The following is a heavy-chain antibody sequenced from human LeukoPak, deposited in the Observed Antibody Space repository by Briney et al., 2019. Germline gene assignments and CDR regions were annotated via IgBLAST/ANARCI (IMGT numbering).Heavy chain of an antibody. CDR3: ARYLEKEEQWLVRRWFDP. CDR1: GGSISSYY. CDR2: IYYSGST. Sequence: SETLSLTCIVSGGSISSYYWSWIRQPPGKGLEWIGYIYYSGSTNYNPSLKSRVTISVDTSKNQFSLKLSSVTAADTAVYYCARYLEKEEQWLVRRWFDPWGQGTLVTVSS. J-gene: IGHJ5*02. V-gene: IGHV4-59*08. D-gene: IGHD6-19*01.